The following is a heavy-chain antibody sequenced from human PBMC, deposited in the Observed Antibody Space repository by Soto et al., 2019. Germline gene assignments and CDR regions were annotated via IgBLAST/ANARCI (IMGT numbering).Heavy chain of an antibody. D-gene: IGHD3-16*01. CDR3: ARLPVLSLVAVWGFDY. Sequence: GESLKISCKVSGYIFTSCWISWVRQMPVKGLEWMGRIDPTDSYTDYSPSFQGHVTFSVDKSINTAYLQWSSLKASDSAMYYCARLPVLSLVAVWGFDYWGLGTLVTVSS. V-gene: IGHV5-10-1*01. CDR1: GYIFTSCW. J-gene: IGHJ4*02. CDR2: IDPTDSYT.